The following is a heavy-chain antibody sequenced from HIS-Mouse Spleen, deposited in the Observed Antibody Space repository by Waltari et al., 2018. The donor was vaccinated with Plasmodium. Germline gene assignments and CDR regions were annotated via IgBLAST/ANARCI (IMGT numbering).Heavy chain of an antibody. J-gene: IGHJ4*02. CDR2: FSAYNGNT. V-gene: IGHV1-18*01. CDR1: GYTFTSYR. CDR3: ARLLPWVHGHFDY. D-gene: IGHD1-26*01. Sequence: QVQLVQSGAEVKKPGASVMVSCKASGYTFTSYRISGVLQAPVQGLEWRGWFSAYNGNTNYAQKLQGRVTMTTDTSTSTAYMELRSLRSDDTAVYYGARLLPWVHGHFDYWGQGTLVTVSS.